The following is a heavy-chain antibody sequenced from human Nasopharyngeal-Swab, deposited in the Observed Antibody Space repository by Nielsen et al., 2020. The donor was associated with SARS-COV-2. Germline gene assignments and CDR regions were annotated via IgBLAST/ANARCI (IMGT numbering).Heavy chain of an antibody. CDR2: LRGNGNFV. CDR1: GFTFIDYH. CDR3: ARVYSYGSNWFDP. V-gene: IGHV3-11*01. Sequence: GGSLRLSCTGSGFTFIDYHMGWIRQAPGSGLEWVSHLRGNGNFVYYADSVKGRFTISRDNAKNSLYLQMNSLRGDDTAKYYCARVYSYGSNWFDPWGQGTLVTVSS. D-gene: IGHD5-18*01. J-gene: IGHJ5*02.